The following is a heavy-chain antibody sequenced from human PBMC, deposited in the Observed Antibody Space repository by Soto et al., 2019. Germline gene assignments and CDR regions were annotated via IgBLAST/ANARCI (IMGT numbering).Heavy chain of an antibody. CDR1: GFSLSNARMG. J-gene: IGHJ5*02. D-gene: IGHD6-13*01. CDR3: ARIGVVGAAHHPNWFDP. Sequence: QVTLKESGPVLVKPTETLTLTCTVSGFSLSNARMGVSWIRQPPVKALEWLAHIFLNDEKSYSTSLKGRLTISKDASKNQVGLTMTNMDPVDTATYYCARIGVVGAAHHPNWFDPWVQGTLVTVSS. V-gene: IGHV2-26*01. CDR2: IFLNDEK.